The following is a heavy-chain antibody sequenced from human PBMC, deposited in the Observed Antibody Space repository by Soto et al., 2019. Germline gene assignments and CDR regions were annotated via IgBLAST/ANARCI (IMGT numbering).Heavy chain of an antibody. CDR3: ASGRWPLSLGGLSPLDY. Sequence: QVHLVQSGAEVKKPGASVKVSCKASGYTFTNYAMHWVRQAPGQRLEWMAWINTGNSNTKYSQKFQGRVTITRDTSATTAYMELSSLRFEDTAVYYCASGRWPLSLGGLSPLDYWGQGTLVTVSS. D-gene: IGHD3-16*02. CDR2: INTGNSNT. J-gene: IGHJ4*02. V-gene: IGHV1-3*04. CDR1: GYTFTNYA.